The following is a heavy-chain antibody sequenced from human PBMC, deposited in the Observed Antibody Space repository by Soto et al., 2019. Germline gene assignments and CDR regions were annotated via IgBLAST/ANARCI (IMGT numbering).Heavy chain of an antibody. CDR2: ISYSGST. V-gene: IGHV4-59*08. CDR3: ARGIVHENWLDP. D-gene: IGHD1-1*01. Sequence: ASETLSLTCTVSGGSISGYHWSWIRQPPGKGLEWIGYISYSGSTSYNPSLKSRVTISLDTSKNQFSLKLSSMTAADAAVYYCARGIVHENWLDPWGQGTLVSLL. CDR1: GGSISGYH. J-gene: IGHJ5*02.